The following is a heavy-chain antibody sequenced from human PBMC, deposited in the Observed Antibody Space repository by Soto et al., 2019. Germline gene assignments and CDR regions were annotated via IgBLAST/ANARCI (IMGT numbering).Heavy chain of an antibody. J-gene: IGHJ4*02. D-gene: IGHD6-13*01. V-gene: IGHV1-69*02. CDR2: IIPILGIA. CDR3: ARSRPYSSSLGMRDY. Sequence: QVQLVQSGAEVKKPGSSVKVSCKASGGTFSSYTISWVRQAPGQGLEWMGRIIPILGIANYAQKFQGRVTITADKSTSTAYMELSSLRSEDTAVYYCARSRPYSSSLGMRDYWGQGTLVTVSS. CDR1: GGTFSSYT.